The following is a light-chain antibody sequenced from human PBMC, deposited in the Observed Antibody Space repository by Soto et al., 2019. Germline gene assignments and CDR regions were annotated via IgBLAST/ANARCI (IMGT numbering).Light chain of an antibody. J-gene: IGLJ1*01. CDR1: SSDVGGYNY. CDR3: SSYTSSSTLV. CDR2: EVS. Sequence: QSVLTQPASVSRSPGQSITISCTGTSSDVGGYNYVSWYQQHPGKAPKLMIYEVSYRPSGVSNRFSGSKSGNTASLTISGLQAEDEADYYCSSYTSSSTLVFGTGTKVTVL. V-gene: IGLV2-14*01.